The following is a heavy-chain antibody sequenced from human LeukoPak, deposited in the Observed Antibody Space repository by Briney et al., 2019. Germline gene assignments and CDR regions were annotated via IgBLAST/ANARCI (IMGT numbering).Heavy chain of an antibody. Sequence: PGGSLRLSCAASGFTFSSYSMNWVRQAPGKGLEWVSSISSSSSYIYYTDSVKGLFTISRDNAKNSLSLQMNSLRAEDTAVYYCARGIAAAGSDYWGQGTLVTVSS. CDR2: ISSSSSYI. D-gene: IGHD6-13*01. CDR1: GFTFSSYS. J-gene: IGHJ4*02. CDR3: ARGIAAAGSDY. V-gene: IGHV3-21*01.